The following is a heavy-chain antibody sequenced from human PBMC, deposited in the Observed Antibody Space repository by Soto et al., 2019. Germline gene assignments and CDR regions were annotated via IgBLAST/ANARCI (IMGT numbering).Heavy chain of an antibody. CDR2: IYYSGTT. CDR1: GDSITSNSYF. J-gene: IGHJ6*02. CDR3: ARYRRIAAANNYYYGMDV. D-gene: IGHD6-13*01. Sequence: SETLSLTCTVSGDSITSNSYFWAWIRQPPGKGLEWIGSIYYSGTTYYNPSLKSRVTISVDTSKNQFSLKLSSVTAADTAVYYWARYRRIAAANNYYYGMDVGGQGTTVTVS. V-gene: IGHV4-39*07.